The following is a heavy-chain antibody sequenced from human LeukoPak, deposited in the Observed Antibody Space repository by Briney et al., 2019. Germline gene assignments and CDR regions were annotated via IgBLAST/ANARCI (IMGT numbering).Heavy chain of an antibody. J-gene: IGHJ6*02. CDR2: INPNSGGT. V-gene: IGHV1-2*02. Sequence: GASVKVSCKASGYTFTGYYMHWVRQAPGQGLEWMGWINPNSGGTNYAQKFQGRVTMTRDTSISTAYMELSRLRSDDTAVYYCARDGGNICSSTSCYSLSVSRRGVPREYYYYYGMDVWGQGTTVTVSS. CDR3: ARDGGNICSSTSCYSLSVSRRGVPREYYYYYGMDV. CDR1: GYTFTGYY. D-gene: IGHD2-2*01.